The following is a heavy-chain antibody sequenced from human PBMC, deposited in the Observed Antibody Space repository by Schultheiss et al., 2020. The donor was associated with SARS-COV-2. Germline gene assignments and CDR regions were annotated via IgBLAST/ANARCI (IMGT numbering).Heavy chain of an antibody. V-gene: IGHV3-30*02. CDR3: AKADTMVRGIKNYYYGMNV. J-gene: IGHJ6*02. CDR1: GFTFSSYG. D-gene: IGHD3-10*01. CDR2: IKQEGSNK. Sequence: GGSLRLSCAASGFTFSSYGMHWVRQAPGKGLEWVANIKQEGSNKYYADSVKGRFTISRDNSKNTLYVQMNSLRVEDTAVYYCAKADTMVRGIKNYYYGMNVWGQGTTVTVSS.